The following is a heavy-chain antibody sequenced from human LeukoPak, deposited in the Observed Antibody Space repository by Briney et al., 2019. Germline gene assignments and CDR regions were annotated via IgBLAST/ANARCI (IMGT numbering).Heavy chain of an antibody. J-gene: IGHJ3*02. CDR2: ISPYNGNT. D-gene: IGHD3-16*01. Sequence: ASVKVSCKASGYTFNNYGISWVRQVPGQGLEWMGWISPYNGNTKFAQKFQGRVTVTTETSTSTTYMELRSLRSDDTAVYYCARQSYYDGRGDDAFDIRGQGTMVTVSS. CDR3: ARQSYYDGRGDDAFDI. CDR1: GYTFNNYG. V-gene: IGHV1-18*01.